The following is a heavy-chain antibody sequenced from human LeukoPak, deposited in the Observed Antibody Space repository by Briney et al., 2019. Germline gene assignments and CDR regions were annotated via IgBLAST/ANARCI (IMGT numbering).Heavy chain of an antibody. CDR1: GFTFSSYA. V-gene: IGHV3-30*04. Sequence: PGRSLRLSCAASGFTFSSYAMHGVRQATGKGLEWVAVISYDGSNKYYADSVKGRFTISRDNFKNTLYLQMNSLRAEDTALYYCARDVPHDAFDIWGQGTMVTVSS. CDR3: ARDVPHDAFDI. J-gene: IGHJ3*02. CDR2: ISYDGSNK.